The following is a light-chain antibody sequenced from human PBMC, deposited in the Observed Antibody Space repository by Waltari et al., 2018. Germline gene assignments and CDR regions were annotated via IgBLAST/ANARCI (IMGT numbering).Light chain of an antibody. V-gene: IGLV2-23*02. CDR1: PSAVGRYDL. CDR3: YSYAGRGTYV. J-gene: IGLJ1*01. CDR2: DVF. Sequence: QSALTQPASVSGTPGPSITIPCSGTPSAVGRYDLVSWYQQHPGEAPKLLLCDVFKRPPGTSSRFSGAKSGSTASLTISGLQPEDEADYYCYSYAGRGTYVFGSGTKVTVL.